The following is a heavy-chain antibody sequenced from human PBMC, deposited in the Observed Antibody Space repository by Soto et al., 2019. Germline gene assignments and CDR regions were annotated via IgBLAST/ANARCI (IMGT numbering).Heavy chain of an antibody. Sequence: EVQLLESGVGLVQPGGSLRLSCAASGFTFSSYAMSWVRQAPGKGLEWVSAISGSGGSTYYADSVKGRFTISRDNSKNTLDLQMHSLRAEATAVYYCANDAGDEGYSYGSYFDYWGQGTLVTVSS. J-gene: IGHJ4*02. CDR2: ISGSGGST. CDR3: ANDAGDEGYSYGSYFDY. CDR1: GFTFSSYA. V-gene: IGHV3-23*01. D-gene: IGHD5-18*01.